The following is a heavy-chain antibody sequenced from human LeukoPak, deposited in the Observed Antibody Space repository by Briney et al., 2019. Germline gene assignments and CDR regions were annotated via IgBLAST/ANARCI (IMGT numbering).Heavy chain of an antibody. CDR2: ISSNGGST. Sequence: GGSLRLSCSASGFTFSSYVMHWVRQAPGKGLEYVSAISSNGGSTYYADSVKGRFTISRDNSKNTLYLQMSSLRAGDTAVYYCVKPYSSGWGHYYYGMDVWSQGTAVTVSS. D-gene: IGHD6-19*01. V-gene: IGHV3-64D*09. CDR3: VKPYSSGWGHYYYGMDV. CDR1: GFTFSSYV. J-gene: IGHJ6*02.